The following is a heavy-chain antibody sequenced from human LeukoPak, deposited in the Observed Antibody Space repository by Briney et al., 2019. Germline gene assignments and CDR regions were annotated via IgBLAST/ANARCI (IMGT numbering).Heavy chain of an antibody. CDR3: ARVYCSGGSCYSLDY. CDR2: ISAYNGNT. J-gene: IGHJ4*02. V-gene: IGHV1-18*01. Sequence: ASVKVSCKASGYTFTSYGFTWVRQAPGQGLEWMGWISAYNGNTDCAQKFQGRVTMTTDTSTSTAYMELRSLRSDDTAVYYCARVYCSGGSCYSLDYWGQGILVTVSS. D-gene: IGHD2-15*01. CDR1: GYTFTSYG.